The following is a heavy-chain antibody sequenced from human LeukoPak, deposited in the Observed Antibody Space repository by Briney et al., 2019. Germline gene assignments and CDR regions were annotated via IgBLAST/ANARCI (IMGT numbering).Heavy chain of an antibody. D-gene: IGHD2-2*01. V-gene: IGHV1-18*01. CDR3: ARAEYCSSTSCYSGGRLYSSSAGDY. Sequence: ASVKVSCKASGYTFTNYGITWVRQAPGQGLEWMGWISTYNGNTNYAQKFQGRVTMTTDTSTSTAYMELRSLRSDDTAVYCCARAEYCSSTSCYSGGRLYSSSAGDYWGQGTLVTVSS. CDR2: ISTYNGNT. J-gene: IGHJ4*02. CDR1: GYTFTNYG.